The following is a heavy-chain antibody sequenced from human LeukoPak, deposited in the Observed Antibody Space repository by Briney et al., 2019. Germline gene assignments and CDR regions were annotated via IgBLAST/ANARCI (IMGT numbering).Heavy chain of an antibody. J-gene: IGHJ4*02. V-gene: IGHV3-30*18. CDR3: AKSGYRSSWHLHFDY. D-gene: IGHD6-13*01. CDR2: ISYDGSNE. CDR1: GFTFSNYG. Sequence: GGSLRLSCAAYGFTFSNYGMHWVRQAPGKGLEWVAVISYDGSNEYYADSGKGRFTISRDNSKNTLYLQMDSLRAEDTAVYYCAKSGYRSSWHLHFDYWGQGTQVTVSS.